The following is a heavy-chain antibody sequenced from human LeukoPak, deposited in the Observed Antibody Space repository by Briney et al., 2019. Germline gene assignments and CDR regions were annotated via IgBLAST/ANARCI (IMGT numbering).Heavy chain of an antibody. CDR2: IYSGGST. V-gene: IGHV3-53*01. D-gene: IGHD1-26*01. CDR1: GVTVSSNY. J-gene: IGHJ4*02. Sequence: GGSLRLSCAASGVTVSSNYMSWVRQGPGEGLERVSVIYSGGSTYYTDSVKGRFTISTDKSKNKMYLQMNSLRAEHTAVYYCAREGSGSYYVVWGQGTLVTVSS. CDR3: AREGSGSYYVV.